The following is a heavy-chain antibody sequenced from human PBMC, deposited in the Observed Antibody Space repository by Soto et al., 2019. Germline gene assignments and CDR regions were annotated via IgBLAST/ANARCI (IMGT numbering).Heavy chain of an antibody. CDR1: GGSISSYY. J-gene: IGHJ4*02. Sequence: SETLSLTCTVSGGSISSYYWSWIRQPPGKGLEWIGYIYYSGSTNYNPSLKSRVTISVDTSKNQFSLKLSSVTAADTAVYYCARRHGSGSFYYWGQGTLVTVSS. V-gene: IGHV4-59*08. D-gene: IGHD3-10*01. CDR3: ARRHGSGSFYY. CDR2: IYYSGST.